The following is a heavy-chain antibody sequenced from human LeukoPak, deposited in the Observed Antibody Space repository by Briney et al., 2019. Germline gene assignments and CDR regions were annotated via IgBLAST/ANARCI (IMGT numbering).Heavy chain of an antibody. CDR3: ARDLEAGYYYMDV. J-gene: IGHJ6*03. CDR1: GGSISSSSYY. CDR2: IYYSGST. V-gene: IGHV4-39*07. Sequence: SETLSLTCTVSGGSISSSSYYRGWIRQPPGKGPEWIGSIYYSGSTYYNPSLKSRVTISVDTSKNQFSLKLSSVTAADTAVYYCARDLEAGYYYMDVWGKGTTVTVSS.